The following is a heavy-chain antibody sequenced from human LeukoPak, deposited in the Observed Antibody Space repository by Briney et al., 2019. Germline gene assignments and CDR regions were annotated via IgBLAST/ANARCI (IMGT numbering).Heavy chain of an antibody. CDR3: AREAITIFGVVIIPLDY. D-gene: IGHD3-3*01. Sequence: SVKVSCKASGGTFSSYAISWVRQAPGQGLEWMGRIIPIFGTANYAQKFQGRVTITTDESTSTAYMELSSLRSEDTAVYYCAREAITIFGVVIIPLDYWGQGTLVTVPS. CDR1: GGTFSSYA. CDR2: IIPIFGTA. V-gene: IGHV1-69*05. J-gene: IGHJ4*02.